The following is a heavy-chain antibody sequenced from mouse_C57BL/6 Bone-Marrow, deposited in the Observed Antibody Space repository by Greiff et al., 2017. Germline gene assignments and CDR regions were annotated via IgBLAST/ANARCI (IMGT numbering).Heavy chain of an antibody. V-gene: IGHV5-15*01. CDR3: ARSYDYDGGDAMDY. Sequence: EVQVVESGGGLVQPGGSLKLSCAASGFTFSDYGMAWVRQAPRKGPEWVAFISNLAYSIYYADTVTGRFTISRENAKNTLYLEMSSLRSEDTAMYYCARSYDYDGGDAMDYWGQGTSVTVSS. CDR2: ISNLAYSI. J-gene: IGHJ4*01. D-gene: IGHD2-4*01. CDR1: GFTFSDYG.